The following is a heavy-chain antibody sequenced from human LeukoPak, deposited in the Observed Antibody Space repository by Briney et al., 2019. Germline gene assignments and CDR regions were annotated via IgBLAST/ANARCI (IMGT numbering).Heavy chain of an antibody. CDR1: GYSISSGYY. V-gene: IGHV4-38-2*01. D-gene: IGHD6-13*01. CDR2: IYHSGST. CDR3: ARFIAAAGTRRSPSGYFDY. Sequence: PSETLSLTCAVSGYSISSGYYWGWIRQPPGKGLEWIGSIYHSGSTYYSPSLKSRVTISVDTSKNQFSLQLGSVTAADTAVYYCARFIAAAGTRRSPSGYFDYWGQGTLVTVSS. J-gene: IGHJ4*02.